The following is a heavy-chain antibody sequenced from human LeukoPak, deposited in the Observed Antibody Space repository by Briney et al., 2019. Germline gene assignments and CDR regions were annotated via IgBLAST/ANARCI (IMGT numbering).Heavy chain of an antibody. D-gene: IGHD3-10*01. CDR2: ISSSSSPI. Sequence: GESLRLSCVVSGLTFSSYSMNWVRQAPGKGLEWVSYISSSSSPIYDSDSVKGRFTISRDNAKNTLYLQMNSLRAEDTAVYYCAKEPFSGIWFGELLQNYFDYWGQGTLVTVSS. CDR1: GLTFSSYS. CDR3: AKEPFSGIWFGELLQNYFDY. V-gene: IGHV3-48*01. J-gene: IGHJ4*02.